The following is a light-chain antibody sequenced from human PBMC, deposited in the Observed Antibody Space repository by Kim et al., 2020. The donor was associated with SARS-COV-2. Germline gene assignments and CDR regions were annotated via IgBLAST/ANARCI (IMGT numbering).Light chain of an antibody. Sequence: QPVLTQSPSASASLGSSVTLTCSLSSGHSNYDIAWHQQQPEKGPRFLMRLNSDRSHTKGNGITDRFSVSRSAAEHYPSLSRLEYDDEADYYCQTWGTVKVFGGGTKVTVL. CDR3: QTWGTVKV. V-gene: IGLV4-69*01. CDR2: LNSDRSH. J-gene: IGLJ3*02. CDR1: SGHSNYD.